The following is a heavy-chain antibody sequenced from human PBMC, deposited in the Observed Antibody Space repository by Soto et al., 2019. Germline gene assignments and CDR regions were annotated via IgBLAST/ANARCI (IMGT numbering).Heavy chain of an antibody. CDR3: ARDSSRGPFDY. D-gene: IGHD6-13*01. Sequence: EVQLVESGGGLVQPGGSLRLSCAASGFIFSSYWMHWVRQAPGKGLVWVSRINSDGSSTSYADSVKGRFTISRDNAKNRLYLQMNNLRAEDTAVYYCARDSSRGPFDYWGQGTLVTVSS. V-gene: IGHV3-74*01. CDR1: GFIFSSYW. CDR2: INSDGSST. J-gene: IGHJ4*02.